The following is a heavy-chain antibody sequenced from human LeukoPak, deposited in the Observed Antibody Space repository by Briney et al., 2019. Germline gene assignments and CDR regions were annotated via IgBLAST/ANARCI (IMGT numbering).Heavy chain of an antibody. CDR2: ISYSGST. V-gene: IGHV4-31*03. CDR3: ASAPYSSSSVDH. J-gene: IGHJ5*02. D-gene: IGHD6-6*01. Sequence: PSQTLSLTCTVSGGSISSGGYFWSLIRQHPGKGLEWIGYISYSGSTYYNPSLKSRVTISVDTSKNQFSLKLSSVSAADTAVYYCASAPYSSSSVDHWGQGTLVTVSS. CDR1: GGSISSGGYF.